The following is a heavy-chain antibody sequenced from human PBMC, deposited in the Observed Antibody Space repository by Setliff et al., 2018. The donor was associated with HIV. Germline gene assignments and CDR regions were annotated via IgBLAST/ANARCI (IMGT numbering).Heavy chain of an antibody. Sequence: SETLSLTCAVSGYSISSGYYWGWIRQPAGKGLEWIGRIFSSGSTSYNPSLKSRVTMSVDTSKNQFSLKVSSVTAADTAVYYCARVARGGHSSRWYYFDYWGQGTLVTVSS. J-gene: IGHJ4*02. V-gene: IGHV4-38-2*01. CDR3: ARVARGGHSSRWYYFDY. D-gene: IGHD6-13*01. CDR2: IFSSGST. CDR1: GYSISSGYY.